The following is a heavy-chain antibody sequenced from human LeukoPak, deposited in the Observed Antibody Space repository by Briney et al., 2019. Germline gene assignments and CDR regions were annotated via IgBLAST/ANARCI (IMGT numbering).Heavy chain of an antibody. J-gene: IGHJ4*02. Sequence: ASVKVSCKASGYTFTSYDINWVRQATGRGLEWMGWMNPNSGNTGYAQKFQGRVTMTRNTSISTAYMELSSLRSEDTAVYYCARARRGYSYGTNFYYFDYWGQGTLVTVSP. CDR1: GYTFTSYD. CDR3: ARARRGYSYGTNFYYFDY. D-gene: IGHD5-18*01. CDR2: MNPNSGNT. V-gene: IGHV1-8*01.